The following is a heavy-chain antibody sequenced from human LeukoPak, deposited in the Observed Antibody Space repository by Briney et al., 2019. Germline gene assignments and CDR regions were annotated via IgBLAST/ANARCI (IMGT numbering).Heavy chain of an antibody. J-gene: IGHJ5*02. D-gene: IGHD3-10*01. CDR3: ARDVLLWFGELSDVP. CDR2: ITSSSTYT. Sequence: GGSLRLSCAASGFTFSIYSMIWARQAPGKGLEWVSSITSSSTYTYYADSVRGRFTISRDNAKNSLHLQMNSLRAEDTAVYYCARDVLLWFGELSDVPWGQGTLVTVSS. V-gene: IGHV3-21*01. CDR1: GFTFSIYS.